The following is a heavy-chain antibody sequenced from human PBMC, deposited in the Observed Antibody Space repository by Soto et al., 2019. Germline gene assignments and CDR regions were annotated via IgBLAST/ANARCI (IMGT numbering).Heavy chain of an antibody. D-gene: IGHD3-22*01. CDR3: ARSNPMYYYDSSGYYYFDY. CDR2: INPSGGST. V-gene: IGHV1-46*01. J-gene: IGHJ4*02. CDR1: GYNFTSYY. Sequence: ASVKVSCKASGYNFTSYYMHWVRQAPGQGLEWMGIINPSGGSTSYAQKFQGRVTMTRDTSTSTVYMELSSLRSEDTAVYYCARSNPMYYYDSSGYYYFDYWGQGTLVTVSS.